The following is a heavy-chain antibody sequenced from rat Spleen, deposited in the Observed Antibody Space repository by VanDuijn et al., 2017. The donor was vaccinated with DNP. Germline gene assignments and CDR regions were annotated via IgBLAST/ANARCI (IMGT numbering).Heavy chain of an antibody. CDR1: GLSLTSFH. CDR3: ARHRGGAFAGYFDF. V-gene: IGHV2-27*01. J-gene: IGHJ1*01. CDR2: IQTGGST. Sequence: QVQLKESGPGLVQPSQTLSLTCTVSGLSLTSFHIHWIRQPPGKGLEWMGRIQTGGSTDYNSALKSRLSISRDTSQNQVFLKMNSLQTDDTGTYYCARHRGGAFAGYFDFWGPGTMVTVSS. D-gene: IGHD1-11*01.